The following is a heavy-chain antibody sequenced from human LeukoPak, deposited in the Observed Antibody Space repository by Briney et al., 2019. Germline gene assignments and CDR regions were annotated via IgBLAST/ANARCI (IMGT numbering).Heavy chain of an antibody. J-gene: IGHJ4*02. CDR1: GGSFSGYY. V-gene: IGHV4-34*01. CDR3: ARGGTSEPGIAVAGRPRFDY. Sequence: SETLPLTCAVYGGSFSGYYWSWIRQPPGKGLEWIGEINHSGSTNYNPSLKSRVTISVDTSKNQFSLKLSSVTAADTAVYYCARGGTSEPGIAVAGRPRFDYWGQGTLVTVSS. D-gene: IGHD6-19*01. CDR2: INHSGST.